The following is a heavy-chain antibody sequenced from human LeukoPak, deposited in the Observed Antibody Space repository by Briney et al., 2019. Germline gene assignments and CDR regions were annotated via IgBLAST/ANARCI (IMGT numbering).Heavy chain of an antibody. CDR2: ISAYNGNT. J-gene: IGHJ5*02. CDR3: ARGNGVTVSTSLNWFDP. V-gene: IGHV1-18*01. CDR1: GYTFTSYG. Sequence: GASVKVPCKASGYTFTSYGINWVRQAPGQGLEWMGWISAYNGNTKYAQKFQGTVTMTTDTSTTTAYMELRSLRYDDTAVYYCARGNGVTVSTSLNWFDPWGQGTLVTVSS. D-gene: IGHD5/OR15-5a*01.